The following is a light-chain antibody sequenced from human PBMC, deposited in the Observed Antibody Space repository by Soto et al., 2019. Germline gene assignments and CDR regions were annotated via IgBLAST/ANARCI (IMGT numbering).Light chain of an antibody. CDR3: AAWDDSLSGVV. J-gene: IGLJ3*02. V-gene: IGLV1-47*01. CDR1: FSNIGSNF. CDR2: RNN. Sequence: QSVLTQPPSASGTPGQTVTISCSGRFSNIGSNFIYWYQQLPGTAPKLLIYRNNERPSGVPARFSASKSGTSASLAISGLRSEDEAEYHYAAWDDSLSGVVFGGGTKLTVL.